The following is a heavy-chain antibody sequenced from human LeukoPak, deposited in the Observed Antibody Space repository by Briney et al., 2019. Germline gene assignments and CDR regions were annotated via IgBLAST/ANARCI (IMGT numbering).Heavy chain of an antibody. Sequence: SETLSLTCTVSGASINSTNYYWGWIRQPPGKGREWIGSIFNSGSTYYNPSLKSRVTISGDTSKNQFSLKLNSVAAADTAVYYRARVGESYYGGRTLDYWGQGTLVTVSS. CDR2: IFNSGST. CDR1: GASINSTNYY. D-gene: IGHD1-26*01. V-gene: IGHV4-39*07. CDR3: ARVGESYYGGRTLDY. J-gene: IGHJ4*02.